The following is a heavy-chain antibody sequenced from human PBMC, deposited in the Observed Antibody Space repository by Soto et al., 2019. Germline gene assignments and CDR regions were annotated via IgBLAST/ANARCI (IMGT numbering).Heavy chain of an antibody. Sequence: PGGSLRLSCAASGFTFSSYAMSWVRQAPGKGLEWGSAISGSGGSTYYADSVTGRFTISRDNSKNTLYLQMNSLRAEDTAVYYCAKARSPIGVVPAAMGYWGQGTLVTVSS. D-gene: IGHD2-2*01. V-gene: IGHV3-23*01. CDR3: AKARSPIGVVPAAMGY. CDR1: GFTFSSYA. CDR2: ISGSGGST. J-gene: IGHJ4*02.